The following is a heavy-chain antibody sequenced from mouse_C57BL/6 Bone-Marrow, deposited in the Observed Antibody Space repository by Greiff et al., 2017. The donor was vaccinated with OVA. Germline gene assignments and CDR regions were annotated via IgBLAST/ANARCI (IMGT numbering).Heavy chain of an antibody. J-gene: IGHJ3*01. CDR2: ISDGGSYT. V-gene: IGHV5-4*01. D-gene: IGHD6-1*01. Sequence: EVQVVESGGGLVKPGGSLKLSCAASGFTFSSYAMSWVRQTPEKRLEWVATISDGGSYTYYPDNVQGRFTISRDNAKNNLYLQMSHLKSEDTAMYYCARDEPLGSFAYWGQGTLVTVSA. CDR1: GFTFSSYA. CDR3: ARDEPLGSFAY.